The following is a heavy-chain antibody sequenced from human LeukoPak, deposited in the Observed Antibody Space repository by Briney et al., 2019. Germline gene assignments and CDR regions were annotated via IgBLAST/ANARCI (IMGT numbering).Heavy chain of an antibody. Sequence: GGSLRLSCAPSGFTFSRHGMHWVRQAPGKGLEWVAIISNDGSRKYYAHSVEGRFTISRDNSKNTLFLQMNSLRAEDTAVYYCARGPLIAAAGTWWGQGTLVTVSS. CDR2: ISNDGSRK. CDR1: GFTFSRHG. D-gene: IGHD6-13*01. CDR3: ARGPLIAAAGTW. J-gene: IGHJ4*02. V-gene: IGHV3-30*03.